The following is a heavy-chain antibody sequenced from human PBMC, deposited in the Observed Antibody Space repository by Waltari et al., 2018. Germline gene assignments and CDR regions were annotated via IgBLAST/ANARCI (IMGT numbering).Heavy chain of an antibody. CDR3: AKDQAETGSTMVRGVPPYFDY. J-gene: IGHJ4*02. CDR2: ISGSGGSK. CDR1: GFTFSSYA. V-gene: IGHV3-23*01. Sequence: EVQLLESGGGLVQPGGSLRLSCAASGFTFSSYAMRLVRQAPGTGLEWVSAISGSGGSKKYAEYVKGWVTISRDNSKNRMYMQRNSMRAEDTAVDYCAKDQAETGSTMVRGVPPYFDYWGQGTLVIVSS. D-gene: IGHD3-10*01.